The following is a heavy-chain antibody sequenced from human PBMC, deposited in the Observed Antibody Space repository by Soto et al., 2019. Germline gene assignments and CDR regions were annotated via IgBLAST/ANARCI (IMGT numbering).Heavy chain of an antibody. CDR2: IFYSGRT. CDR3: AGHEASFCDYDY. V-gene: IGHV4-39*01. Sequence: QLQLQESGPGLVKPSETLFFTCSVSGGSMNSSSYSWDWIRQPPVKGLEWIGSIFYSGRTYYNPSLKSRVTISVDTSKNQFSLKLNSVTAADTAVYYCAGHEASFCDYDYWGQGTRVTVSS. D-gene: IGHD4-17*01. J-gene: IGHJ4*02. CDR1: GGSMNSSSYS.